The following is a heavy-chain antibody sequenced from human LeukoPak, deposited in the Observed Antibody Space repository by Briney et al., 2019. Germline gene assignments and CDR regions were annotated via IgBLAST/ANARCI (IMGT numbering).Heavy chain of an antibody. CDR1: GYTFTHYY. CDR2: INPNSDEP. V-gene: IGHV1-2*02. J-gene: IGHJ4*02. D-gene: IGHD3-22*01. CDR3: ARDGGQYYDASGYYSGFDY. Sequence: GASVKVSCKASGYTFTHYYMHWVGEAPGQGLEWVGGINPNSDEPKYAKKFQGRVTMTRDTSISTAHMELSSLRSDDTAIYYCARDGGQYYDASGYYSGFDYWGQGTLVTVSS.